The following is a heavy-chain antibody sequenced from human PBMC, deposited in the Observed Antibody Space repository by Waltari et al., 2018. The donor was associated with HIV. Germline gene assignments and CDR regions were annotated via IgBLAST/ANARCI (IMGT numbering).Heavy chain of an antibody. CDR1: GGSFNNYY. V-gene: IGHV4-34*02. J-gene: IGHJ6*03. Sequence: QVQLQQWGAGLVKPSDTLSLPCAVSGGSFNNYYWNWIRQSPGKGREWIGEINQSGRTNYNPSLESRVTMSVDTSKNQFSLKLTSMTAADSAVYYCVRQRTVTTFSYYYLDVWGKGTTVTVSS. CDR3: VRQRTVTTFSYYYLDV. D-gene: IGHD4-4*01. CDR2: INQSGRT.